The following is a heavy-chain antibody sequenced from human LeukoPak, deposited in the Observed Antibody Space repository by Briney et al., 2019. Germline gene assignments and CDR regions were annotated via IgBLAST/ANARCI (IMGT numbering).Heavy chain of an antibody. D-gene: IGHD3-22*01. CDR2: IIPIFGTA. J-gene: IGHJ4*02. CDR1: GGTFSSYA. Sequence: ASVKVSCKASGGTFSSYAISWVRQAPGQGLEWMGGIIPIFGTANYAQKFQGRVTITTDESTSTAYMELSSLRSEDTAVYYCARSLYYYDSSGYYEGYYFDYWGQRTLVTVSS. V-gene: IGHV1-69*05. CDR3: ARSLYYYDSSGYYEGYYFDY.